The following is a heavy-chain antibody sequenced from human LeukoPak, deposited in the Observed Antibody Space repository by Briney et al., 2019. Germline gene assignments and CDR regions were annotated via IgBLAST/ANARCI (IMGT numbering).Heavy chain of an antibody. CDR1: GFXFRSYS. Sequence: GGSLRLSCEVSGFXFRSYSIKWVRQAPGKGLEWVSYISSGSTTIYYADSVKGRFTISRDNAKSSLFLQMNSLRDEDTAVYYCARDERTLYWGQGTLVTVSS. J-gene: IGHJ4*02. CDR3: ARDERTLY. V-gene: IGHV3-48*02. CDR2: ISSGSTTI.